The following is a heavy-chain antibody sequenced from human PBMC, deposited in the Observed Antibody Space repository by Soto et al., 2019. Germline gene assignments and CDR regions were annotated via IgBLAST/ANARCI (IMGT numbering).Heavy chain of an antibody. V-gene: IGHV3-30*03. CDR3: ARPLYGSGSVWFDP. D-gene: IGHD3-10*01. J-gene: IGHJ5*02. Sequence: GGSLRLSCAASGFTFSSYGMHWVRQAPGKGLEWVAVISYDGSNKYYADSVKGRFTISRDNSKNTLYLQMNSLRAEDTAVYYCARPLYGSGSVWFDPWGQGTLVTVSS. CDR2: ISYDGSNK. CDR1: GFTFSSYG.